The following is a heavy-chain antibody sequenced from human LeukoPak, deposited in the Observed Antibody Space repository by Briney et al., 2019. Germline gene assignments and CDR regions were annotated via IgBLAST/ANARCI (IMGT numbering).Heavy chain of an antibody. CDR1: GFTFSSYG. CDR2: ISYDGSNK. CDR3: ARRPIKYYYYGMDV. J-gene: IGHJ6*02. V-gene: IGHV3-30*03. Sequence: GGSLRLSCAASGFTFSSYGMHWVRQAPGKGLEWVAVISYDGSNKYYADSVKGRFTISRDNSKNTLCLQMNSLRAEDTAVYYCARRPIKYYYYGMDVWGQGTTVTVSS.